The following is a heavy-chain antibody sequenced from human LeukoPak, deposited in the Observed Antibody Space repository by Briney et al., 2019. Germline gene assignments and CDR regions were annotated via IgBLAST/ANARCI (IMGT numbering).Heavy chain of an antibody. V-gene: IGHV4-34*01. Sequence: PSETLSLTCAVYGGSFSGYYWSWIRQPPGKGLEWIGEINHSGSTNYNPSLKSRVTISVDTSKNQFSLKLSSVTAADTAVYYCARGGIKYYDYVWGSYRPRISDYWGQGTLVTVSS. D-gene: IGHD3-16*02. CDR1: GGSFSGYY. CDR3: ARGGIKYYDYVWGSYRPRISDY. J-gene: IGHJ4*02. CDR2: INHSGST.